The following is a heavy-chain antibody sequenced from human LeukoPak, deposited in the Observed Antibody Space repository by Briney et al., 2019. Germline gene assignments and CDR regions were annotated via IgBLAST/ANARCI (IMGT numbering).Heavy chain of an antibody. J-gene: IGHJ4*02. CDR3: ARGGGGFSGYYVWYFDY. V-gene: IGHV1-69*02. CDR2: IIPILGIA. Sequence: SVKVSCKASGGTFSSYTISWVRQAPGQGLEWMGRIIPILGIANYAQKFQGRVTITADKSTSTAYMELSSLRSEDTAVYYCARGGGGFSGYYVWYFDYWGQGTLVTVSS. D-gene: IGHD3-22*01. CDR1: GGTFSSYT.